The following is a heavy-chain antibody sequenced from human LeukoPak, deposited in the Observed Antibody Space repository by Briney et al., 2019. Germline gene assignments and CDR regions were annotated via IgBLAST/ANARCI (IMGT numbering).Heavy chain of an antibody. CDR2: ISAYNGNT. J-gene: IGHJ3*02. Sequence: ASVKVSCKASGYTFTSYGISWVRQAPGQGLEWMGWISAYNGNTNYAQKLQGRVTMTTDTSTSTAYMELRSLRSDDTAVYYCASSNYDFYAFDIWGQGTMVTVSS. CDR3: ASSNYDFYAFDI. D-gene: IGHD3-3*01. CDR1: GYTFTSYG. V-gene: IGHV1-18*01.